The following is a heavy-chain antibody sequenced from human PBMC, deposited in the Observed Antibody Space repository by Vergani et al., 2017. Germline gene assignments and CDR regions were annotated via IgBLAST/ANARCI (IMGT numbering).Heavy chain of an antibody. V-gene: IGHV4-59*01. Sequence: QVQLQESGPGLVKPSETLSLTCTVSGGSISSYYWSLIRQPPGKGLEWIGYIYYSGSTNYNPSLKSRVTISVDTSKNQFSLKLSSVTAADTAVYYCARRSQSRYETYYYYGMDVWGQGTTVTVSS. J-gene: IGHJ6*02. CDR3: ARRSQSRYETYYYYGMDV. CDR1: GGSISSYY. CDR2: IYYSGST. D-gene: IGHD5-12*01.